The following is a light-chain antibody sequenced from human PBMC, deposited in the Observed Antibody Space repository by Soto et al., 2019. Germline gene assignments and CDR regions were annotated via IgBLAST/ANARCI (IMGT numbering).Light chain of an antibody. CDR1: QYIGTY. CDR3: QQSDSAPIT. CDR2: AAT. J-gene: IGKJ5*01. V-gene: IGKV1-39*01. Sequence: DIPMTQSPSSVTASAGDSVTISCRASQYIGTYLNWYQHKPGQAPKLLIFAATNLRSGVPSRFSGSGSGTDFTLTISSLQPDDFATYYCQQSDSAPITFGQGTRLEIK.